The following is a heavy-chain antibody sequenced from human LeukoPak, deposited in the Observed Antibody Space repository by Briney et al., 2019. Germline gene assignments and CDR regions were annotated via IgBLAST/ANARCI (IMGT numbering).Heavy chain of an antibody. CDR3: ASPFGGFDY. J-gene: IGHJ4*02. Sequence: GGSLRLSCAASGFTFGSYSMNWVRQAPGKGLEWVSSISSSSSYIYYADSVKGRFTISRDNAKNSLYLQMNSLRAEDTAVYYCASPFGGFDYWGQGTLVTVSS. V-gene: IGHV3-21*01. CDR1: GFTFGSYS. D-gene: IGHD4-23*01. CDR2: ISSSSSYI.